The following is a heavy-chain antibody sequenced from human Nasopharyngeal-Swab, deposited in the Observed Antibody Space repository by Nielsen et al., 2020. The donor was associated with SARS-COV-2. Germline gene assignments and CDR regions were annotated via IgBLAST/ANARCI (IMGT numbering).Heavy chain of an antibody. Sequence: GESLKISFAASGFTFSSYAMHWVRQAPGKGLEWVAVISYDGSNKYYADSVKGRFTISRDNSKNTLYLQMNSLRAEDTAVYYCARGTGTPFDYWGQGTLVTVSS. J-gene: IGHJ4*02. CDR1: GFTFSSYA. CDR3: ARGTGTPFDY. CDR2: ISYDGSNK. V-gene: IGHV3-30-3*01. D-gene: IGHD2-8*02.